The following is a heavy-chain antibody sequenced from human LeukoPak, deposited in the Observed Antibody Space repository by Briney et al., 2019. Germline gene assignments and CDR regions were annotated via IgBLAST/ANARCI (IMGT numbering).Heavy chain of an antibody. V-gene: IGHV4-34*01. Sequence: GSLRLSCAASGFTFSSYAMHWIRQPPGKGLEWIGEINHSGSTNYNPSLKSRVTISVDTSKKQFSLKLTSVTAADTAVYYCARDCSSSTCYFDHWGQGTLVTVSS. CDR2: INHSGST. CDR3: ARDCSSSTCYFDH. D-gene: IGHD2-2*01. CDR1: GFTFSSYA. J-gene: IGHJ4*02.